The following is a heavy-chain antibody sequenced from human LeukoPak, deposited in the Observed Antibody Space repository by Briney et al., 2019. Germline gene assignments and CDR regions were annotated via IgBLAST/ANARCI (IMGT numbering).Heavy chain of an antibody. CDR3: ARESGGSYNWFDP. Sequence: GSVKVSCKASGYTFIDYYMHWVRQAPGQGLEWMGRINPDCGGTYFAQRLHGRGTMTRDTSINTAYMELSRLRSADTAIYYCARESGGSYNWFDPWGQGTLVTVSS. D-gene: IGHD3-10*01. CDR2: INPDCGGT. J-gene: IGHJ5*02. V-gene: IGHV1-2*06. CDR1: GYTFIDYY.